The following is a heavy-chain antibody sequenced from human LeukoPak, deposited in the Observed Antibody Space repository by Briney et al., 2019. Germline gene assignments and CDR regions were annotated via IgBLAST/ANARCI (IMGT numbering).Heavy chain of an antibody. J-gene: IGHJ4*02. CDR3: ARGSGLGKLSEFDY. CDR2: MNPNSGNT. V-gene: IGHV1-8*01. D-gene: IGHD3-16*02. CDR1: GYTFTSYD. Sequence: ASVKVSCKASGYTFTSYDINWVRQATGQGLEWMGWMNPNSGNTGYAQKFQGRVTMTRSTSISTAYMELSSLRSEDTAVYYCARGSGLGKLSEFDYWGQGTLVTVSS.